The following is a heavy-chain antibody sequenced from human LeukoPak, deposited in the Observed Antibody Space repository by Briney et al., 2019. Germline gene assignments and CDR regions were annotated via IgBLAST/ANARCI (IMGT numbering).Heavy chain of an antibody. V-gene: IGHV1-8*02. CDR2: MNPNSGNT. CDR3: ARSSLRLSSTNNWFDP. Sequence: ASVKVSCKASGYTFTSYDINWERQATGQGLEWMGRMNPNSGNTGYAQKFQGRVTMTRNTSISPAYMELSSLRSEDTAVYYCARSSLRLSSTNNWFDPWGQGTLVTVSS. J-gene: IGHJ5*02. CDR1: GYTFTSYD. D-gene: IGHD2-2*01.